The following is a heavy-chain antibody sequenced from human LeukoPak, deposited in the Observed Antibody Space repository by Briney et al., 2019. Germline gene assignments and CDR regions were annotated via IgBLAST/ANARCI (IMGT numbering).Heavy chain of an antibody. CDR1: GFTVSSNY. CDR2: IYSGGST. CDR3: AKDQYGEAFDI. D-gene: IGHD4-17*01. V-gene: IGHV3-66*01. J-gene: IGHJ3*02. Sequence: GRSLRLSCAASGFTVSSNYMSWVRQAPGKGLEWVSVIYSGGSTYYADSVKGRFTISRDNSKNTLYLQMNSLRAEDTAVYYCAKDQYGEAFDIWGPGTMVTVSS.